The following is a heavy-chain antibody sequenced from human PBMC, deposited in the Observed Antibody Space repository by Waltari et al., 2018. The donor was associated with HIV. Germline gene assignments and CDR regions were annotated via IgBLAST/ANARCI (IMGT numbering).Heavy chain of an antibody. CDR3: ARLGLLNPFDY. V-gene: IGHV4-4*02. J-gene: IGHJ4*02. Sequence: QVQLQESGPGRVEPSGTLSLTCAVSGGSISSGDWWSWVRPPPGKGLEWIGESNHTGSTNYNPSLKRRVTISVDKSKNHISLKLGSVTAADTAVYYCARLGLLNPFDYWGQGTLVTVSS. CDR1: GGSISSGDW. CDR2: SNHTGST. D-gene: IGHD3-3*01.